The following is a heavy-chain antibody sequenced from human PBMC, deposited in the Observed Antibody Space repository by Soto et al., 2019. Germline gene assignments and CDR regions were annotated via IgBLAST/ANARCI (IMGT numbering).Heavy chain of an antibody. CDR3: AREGGDSRFALFGIRGNWFDP. CDR2: INAGNGNT. Sequence: ASVKVSCKASGYTFTSHAMHWVRQAPGQRLEWMGWINAGNGNTKYSQKFQGRVTITRDTSASTAYMELSSLRSEDTAVYYCAREGGDSRFALFGIRGNWFDPWGQGTLVTVSS. J-gene: IGHJ5*02. D-gene: IGHD3-22*01. CDR1: GYTFTSHA. V-gene: IGHV1-3*01.